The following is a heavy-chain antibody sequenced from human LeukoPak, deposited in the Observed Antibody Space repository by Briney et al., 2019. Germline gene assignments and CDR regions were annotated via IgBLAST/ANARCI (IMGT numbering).Heavy chain of an antibody. CDR2: ISYDGSNK. CDR3: ASLHYDILTGFAASYGMDV. J-gene: IGHJ6*02. Sequence: GGSLRLSCAASGFTFSSHAMHWVRQAPGKGLEWVAVISYDGSNKYYADSVKGRFTISRDNSKNTLYLQMNSLRAEDTAVYYCASLHYDILTGFAASYGMDVWGQGTTVTVSS. D-gene: IGHD3-9*01. CDR1: GFTFSSHA. V-gene: IGHV3-30*04.